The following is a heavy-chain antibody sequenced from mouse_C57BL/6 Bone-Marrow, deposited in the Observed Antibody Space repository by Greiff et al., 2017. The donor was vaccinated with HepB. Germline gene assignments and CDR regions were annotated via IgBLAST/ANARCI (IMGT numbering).Heavy chain of an antibody. D-gene: IGHD3-1*01. J-gene: IGHJ4*01. CDR1: GFTFSSYA. CDR2: ISDGGSYI. Sequence: EVQLVESGGGLVKPGGSLKLSCAASGFTFSSYAMSWVRQTPEKRLEWVATISDGGSYIYYPDNVKGRFTISRDNAKNNLYLQMSHLKSEDTAMYYCARASGGDYWGQGTSVTVSS. V-gene: IGHV5-4*01. CDR3: ARASGGDY.